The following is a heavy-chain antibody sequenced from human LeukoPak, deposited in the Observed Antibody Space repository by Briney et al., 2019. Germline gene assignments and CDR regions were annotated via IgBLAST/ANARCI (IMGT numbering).Heavy chain of an antibody. CDR1: GFTFSSYS. V-gene: IGHV3-21*01. Sequence: PGGSLRLSCAASGFTFSSYSMNWVRQAPGKGLEWVSSISSSSSYIYYADSVKGRFTISRDNAKNSLYLQMNSLRAEDTAVYYCASYCSGGSCYSADFDYWGQGTLVNISS. J-gene: IGHJ4*02. CDR2: ISSSSSYI. CDR3: ASYCSGGSCYSADFDY. D-gene: IGHD2-15*01.